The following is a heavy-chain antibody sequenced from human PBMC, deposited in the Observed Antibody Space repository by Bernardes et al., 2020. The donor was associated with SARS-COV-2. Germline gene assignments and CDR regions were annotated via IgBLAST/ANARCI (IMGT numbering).Heavy chain of an antibody. D-gene: IGHD5-18*01. CDR1: GGSFSGYY. Sequence: SETLSLTCAVYGGSFSGYYWSWIRQPPGKGLEWIGEINHSGSTNYNPSLKSRVTISVDTSKNQFSLKLSSVTAADTAVYYCATNTAMVPDYYYYGMDVWGKGTTVTVSS. J-gene: IGHJ6*04. V-gene: IGHV4-34*01. CDR3: ATNTAMVPDYYYYGMDV. CDR2: INHSGST.